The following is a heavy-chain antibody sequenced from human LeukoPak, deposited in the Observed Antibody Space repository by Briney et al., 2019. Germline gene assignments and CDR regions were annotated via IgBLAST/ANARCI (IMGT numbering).Heavy chain of an antibody. V-gene: IGHV3-48*03. D-gene: IGHD3-9*01. Sequence: PGGSLRLSCAASGFTFSSYEMNWVRQAPGKGLEWVSYISSSGSTIYYADSVKGRFTISRDNAKNSLYLQMNSLRAEDTAVYYCAREGGYYDILTGYYMAGGYFDYWGQGTLVTVSS. CDR2: ISSSGSTI. CDR3: AREGGYYDILTGYYMAGGYFDY. CDR1: GFTFSSYE. J-gene: IGHJ4*02.